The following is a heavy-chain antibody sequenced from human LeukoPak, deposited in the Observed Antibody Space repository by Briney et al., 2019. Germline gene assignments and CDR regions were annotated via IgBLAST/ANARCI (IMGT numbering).Heavy chain of an antibody. Sequence: SETLSLTCTVSGGSISSSSYYWGWIRQPPGKGLEWIGSIYYSGSTYYNPSLKSRVTISVDTSKNQFSLKLTSVTAADTAVYYCARLGPGGHGEFDYWGQGTLVTVSS. CDR3: ARLGPGGHGEFDY. V-gene: IGHV4-39*07. J-gene: IGHJ4*02. CDR1: GGSISSSSYY. D-gene: IGHD3-10*01. CDR2: IYYSGST.